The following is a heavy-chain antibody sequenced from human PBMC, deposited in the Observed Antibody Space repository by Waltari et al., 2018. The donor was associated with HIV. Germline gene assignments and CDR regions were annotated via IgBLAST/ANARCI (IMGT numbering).Heavy chain of an antibody. CDR3: ARGGEGSYADY. CDR1: GFTCSDYS. V-gene: IGHV3-21*01. D-gene: IGHD1-26*01. CDR2: ISRGSKYI. Sequence: EVQLVESGGGLVKPGGSLRLSCAASGFTCSDYSINWVRQAPGKGLKWVSSISRGSKYIYYADSVKGRFTISRDNAKNSLYLQMNSLRAEDTAVYYCARGGEGSYADYWGQGTLVTVSS. J-gene: IGHJ4*02.